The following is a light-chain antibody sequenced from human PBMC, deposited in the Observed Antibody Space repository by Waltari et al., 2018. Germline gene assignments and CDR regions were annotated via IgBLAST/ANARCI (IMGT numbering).Light chain of an antibody. Sequence: SYELTQPPSVSVSPGQTARITCSGDALPKQYAYWYQKKPGQAPVLVIYKDTERPSGIPERFSGSSSGTTVTLTISGVQTEDEVDYYCQSADSRGTVVFGGGTELTVL. V-gene: IGLV3-25*03. CDR2: KDT. J-gene: IGLJ2*01. CDR3: QSADSRGTVV. CDR1: ALPKQY.